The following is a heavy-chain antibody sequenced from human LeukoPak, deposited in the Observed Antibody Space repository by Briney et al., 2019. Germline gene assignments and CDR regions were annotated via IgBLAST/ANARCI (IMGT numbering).Heavy chain of an antibody. D-gene: IGHD2-2*02. J-gene: IGHJ5*02. V-gene: IGHV4-59*01. CDR1: GGSISSYY. CDR3: ARDQCISTSCYTAYNWFDP. CDR2: IHHSGST. Sequence: SETLSLTCTVSGGSISSYYWSWIRQPPGKGLEWIGYIHHSGSTNYNPSLKSRVTISVDTSKNQFSLKLSSVTAADTAVYYCARDQCISTSCYTAYNWFDPWGQGTLVTVSS.